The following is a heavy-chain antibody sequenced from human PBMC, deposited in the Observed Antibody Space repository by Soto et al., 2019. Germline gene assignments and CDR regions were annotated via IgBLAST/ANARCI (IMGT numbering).Heavy chain of an antibody. CDR2: IVPMFGTT. J-gene: IGHJ5*02. CDR3: ATPRTALSPLGP. CDR1: GGIFSSYA. D-gene: IGHD2-2*01. Sequence: QVHLVQSGAEVKMPGSSVKVACKTSGGIFSSYAFNWVRQAPGQGLEWMGRIVPMFGTTNYTQRLQGRVTITVEGAASAATSLLSSLTSSDTGVYSCATPRTALSPLGPWAQGTLITVSS. V-gene: IGHV1-69*01.